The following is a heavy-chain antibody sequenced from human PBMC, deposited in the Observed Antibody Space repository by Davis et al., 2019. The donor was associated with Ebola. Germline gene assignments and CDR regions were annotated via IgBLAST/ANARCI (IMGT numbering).Heavy chain of an antibody. J-gene: IGHJ4*03. D-gene: IGHD3-3*01. CDR2: INPNSGGT. CDR1: GYTFTGYY. Sequence: ASVKVSCKASGYTFTGYYMHWVRQAPGQGLEWMGWINPNSGGTNYAQKFQGRVTMTRDTSTNTAYLELTRPTSDDTAVYFCARGSNFWSGSFLGYFDYWGQGTLITVSS. V-gene: IGHV1-2*02. CDR3: ARGSNFWSGSFLGYFDY.